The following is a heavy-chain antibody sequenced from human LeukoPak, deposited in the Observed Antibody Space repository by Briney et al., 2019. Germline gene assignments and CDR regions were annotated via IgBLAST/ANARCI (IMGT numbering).Heavy chain of an antibody. CDR1: GGSISYYY. CDR2: IYASEST. Sequence: SETLSLTCTVSGGSISYYYWSWIRQPAGKGLEWIGRIYASESTNYNPSLKSRVTMSVDTSKNQFSLILSSVTVADTAVYYCARHIAVATLFDYWGQGALVTVSS. CDR3: ARHIAVATLFDY. D-gene: IGHD6-19*01. J-gene: IGHJ4*02. V-gene: IGHV4-4*07.